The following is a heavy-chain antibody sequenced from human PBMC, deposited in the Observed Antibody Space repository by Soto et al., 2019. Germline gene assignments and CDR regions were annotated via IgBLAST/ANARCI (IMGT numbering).Heavy chain of an antibody. D-gene: IGHD3-9*01. Sequence: SETLSLTCTVSGASINRNNWWSWVRQAPGKGLEWIGEIYHSGSTNYDPSLKSRVAISVDKSKNQFSLKLSSVTAADTAAYYCARSITFDWLFFDYWGQGTLVTVSS. V-gene: IGHV4-4*02. J-gene: IGHJ4*02. CDR2: IYHSGST. CDR1: GASINRNNW. CDR3: ARSITFDWLFFDY.